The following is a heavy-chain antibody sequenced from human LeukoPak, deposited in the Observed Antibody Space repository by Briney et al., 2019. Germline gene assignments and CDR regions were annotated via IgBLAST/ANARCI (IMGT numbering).Heavy chain of an antibody. CDR3: ARVPPPYDFWSGYHYYHYYYMDV. CDR2: IFYSGST. CDR1: SGSISTSNYY. Sequence: WETLSLTCTVSSGSISTSNYYWGWVRQPPGKALEWIGNIFYSGSTYYSPSLKSRVTISLDTSRNQFSLKLSSVTAADTAVYYCARVPPPYDFWSGYHYYHYYYMDVWGKGTTVTVSS. V-gene: IGHV4-39*07. J-gene: IGHJ6*03. D-gene: IGHD3-3*01.